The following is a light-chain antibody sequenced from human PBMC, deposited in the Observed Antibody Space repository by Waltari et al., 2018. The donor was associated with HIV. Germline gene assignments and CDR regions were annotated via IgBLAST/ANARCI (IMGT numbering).Light chain of an antibody. Sequence: SALTQPASVSGSPGQSITLSCTGTSRALGSYTLVSWYQQHPGRAPKLLIYEVLKRPSGVSNRFSGSKSGSTASLTISGLQAEDEADYYCSSYAGRNIWLFGGGTKLTV. V-gene: IGLV2-23*02. J-gene: IGLJ3*02. CDR2: EVL. CDR1: SRALGSYTL. CDR3: SSYAGRNIWL.